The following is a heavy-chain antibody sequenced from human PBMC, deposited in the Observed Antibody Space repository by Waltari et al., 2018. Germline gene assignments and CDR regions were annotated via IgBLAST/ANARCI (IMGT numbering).Heavy chain of an antibody. J-gene: IGHJ2*01. D-gene: IGHD3-10*01. CDR1: GFTFSSYG. CDR2: IWYDGSNK. V-gene: IGHV3-30*18. CDR3: AKGMGTYYYGSGSYRNWYFDL. Sequence: QVQLVESGGGVVQPGRSLRLSCAASGFTFSSYGMHWVRQAPGKGLDWVAVIWYDGSNKYYADSVKGRFTISRDNSKNTLYLQMNSLRAEDTAMYYCAKGMGTYYYGSGSYRNWYFDLWGRGTLVTVSS.